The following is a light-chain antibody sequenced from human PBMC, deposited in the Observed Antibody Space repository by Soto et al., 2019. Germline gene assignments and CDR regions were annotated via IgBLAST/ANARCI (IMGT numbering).Light chain of an antibody. V-gene: IGKV3-20*01. CDR3: QQYGSSPFT. Sequence: EIVLTQSPGTLPLSPGERATLSCRVSQSVSSSYLVWYQQKPGQAPRPLIYGASSRATGIPDRFSGSGSGTDFTLTISRLEAEDFAVYYCQQYGSSPFTFGQGTKLEIK. J-gene: IGKJ2*01. CDR1: QSVSSSY. CDR2: GAS.